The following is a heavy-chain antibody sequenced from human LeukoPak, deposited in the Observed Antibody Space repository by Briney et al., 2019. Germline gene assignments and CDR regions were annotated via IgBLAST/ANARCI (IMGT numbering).Heavy chain of an antibody. Sequence: GGSLRLSCAASGFTFSSYGMHCVRQSPGKGLEGVAVIWYDGSNKYYADSVKGRFTISRDNSKNTLYLQMNSLRAEDTAVYYCARDRGGSGYSYAYYFDYWGQGTLVTVSS. V-gene: IGHV3-33*01. CDR3: ARDRGGSGYSYAYYFDY. CDR1: GFTFSSYG. CDR2: IWYDGSNK. D-gene: IGHD5-18*01. J-gene: IGHJ4*02.